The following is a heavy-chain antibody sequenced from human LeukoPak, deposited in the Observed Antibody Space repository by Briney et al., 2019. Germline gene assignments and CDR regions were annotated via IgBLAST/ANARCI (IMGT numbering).Heavy chain of an antibody. J-gene: IGHJ4*02. CDR2: ISSSGSTI. CDR1: GFTFSSYE. CDR3: VRDPCSAGSCYAGGFDY. D-gene: IGHD2-15*01. Sequence: GGSLRLSCAASGFTFSSYEMNWVRQAPGKGLEWVSYISSSGSTIYYADSVKGRFTISRDNAKNSLYVQMNSLRAEDTALYYCVRDPCSAGSCYAGGFDYWGQGTLVTVSS. V-gene: IGHV3-48*03.